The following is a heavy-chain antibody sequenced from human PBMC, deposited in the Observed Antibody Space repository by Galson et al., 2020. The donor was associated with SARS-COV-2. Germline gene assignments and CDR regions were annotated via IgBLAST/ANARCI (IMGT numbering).Heavy chain of an antibody. D-gene: IGHD3-22*01. CDR1: GFTFSSYW. V-gene: IGHV3-74*01. J-gene: IGHJ3*02. Sequence: GESLKISCAASGFTFSSYWMHWVRQAPGKGLVWVSRINSDGSSTSYADSVKGRFTISRDNAKNTLYLQMNSLRAEDTAVYYCAKEYYYDSSCPLDAFDIWGQGTMVTVSS. CDR2: INSDGSST. CDR3: AKEYYYDSSCPLDAFDI.